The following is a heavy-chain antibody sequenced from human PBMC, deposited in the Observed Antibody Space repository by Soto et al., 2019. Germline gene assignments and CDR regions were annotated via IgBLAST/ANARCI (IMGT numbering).Heavy chain of an antibody. Sequence: QVQLVQSGAEVKKPGASVKVSCKASGYTFTSYGISWVRQAPGQGLEWMGWISAYNGNTNYAQKLQGRVTMTTDTSTSTAYMELRSLRSDDTAVYYCARDGDIVLMVYAIQNSSYGMDVWGQGTTATVSS. CDR3: ARDGDIVLMVYAIQNSSYGMDV. D-gene: IGHD2-8*01. CDR2: ISAYNGNT. J-gene: IGHJ6*02. V-gene: IGHV1-18*01. CDR1: GYTFTSYG.